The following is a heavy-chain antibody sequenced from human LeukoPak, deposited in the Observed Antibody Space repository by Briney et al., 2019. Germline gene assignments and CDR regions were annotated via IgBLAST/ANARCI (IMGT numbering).Heavy chain of an antibody. V-gene: IGHV1-69*04. CDR2: IIPILGIA. CDR3: AGDRVIFGPYSSSWPPLDY. CDR1: GGTFSSYA. J-gene: IGHJ4*02. Sequence: SVKVSCKASGGTFSSYAISWVRQAPGQGLEWMGRIIPILGIANYAQKFQGRVTITADKSTSTAYMELSSLRSEDTAVYYCAGDRVIFGPYSSSWPPLDYWGQGTLVTVSS. D-gene: IGHD6-13*01.